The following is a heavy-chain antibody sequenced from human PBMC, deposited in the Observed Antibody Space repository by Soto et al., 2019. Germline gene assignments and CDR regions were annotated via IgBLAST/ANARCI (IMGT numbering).Heavy chain of an antibody. CDR2: ISAYNGNT. V-gene: IGHV1-18*01. CDR3: ARDWGIEDIVLVPVAAGHDYYYSGRDV. Sequence: ASVKVSCKASGYTVSIYGITGVRQAPGQGLEWMGWISAYNGNTNYAQKLQGRVTMTTDTSTSTAYMELRSLRSDDTAVYYCARDWGIEDIVLVPVAAGHDYYYSGRDVWARGTTVTVSS. J-gene: IGHJ6*02. D-gene: IGHD2-2*01. CDR1: GYTVSIYG.